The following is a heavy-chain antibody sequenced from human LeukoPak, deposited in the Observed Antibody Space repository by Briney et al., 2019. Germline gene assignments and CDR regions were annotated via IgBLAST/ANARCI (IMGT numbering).Heavy chain of an antibody. CDR2: ISAYNGNT. CDR1: GYTFTTYG. D-gene: IGHD6-6*01. Sequence: ASVKVSCKASGYTFTTYGIGWVRQAPGQGLEWMGWISAYNGNTNYAQKVQGRVTMTTDTSTSTAYMELRSLTSDDTAVYYCARDSIAVRPGWFDPWGQGTLVTVSS. CDR3: ARDSIAVRPGWFDP. V-gene: IGHV1-18*01. J-gene: IGHJ5*02.